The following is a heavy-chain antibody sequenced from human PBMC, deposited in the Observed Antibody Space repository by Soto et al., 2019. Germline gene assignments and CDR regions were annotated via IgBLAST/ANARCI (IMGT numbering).Heavy chain of an antibody. Sequence: QVQLVESGGGVVQPGRSLRLSCAASGFTFSSYAMHWVRQAPGKGLEWVAVISYDGSNKYYADSVKGRFTISRDNSKNTLYLQMNSLRAEDTAVYYCASPRFLEWLFPAPFDYWGQGTLVTVSS. J-gene: IGHJ4*02. CDR1: GFTFSSYA. CDR3: ASPRFLEWLFPAPFDY. D-gene: IGHD3-3*01. V-gene: IGHV3-30-3*01. CDR2: ISYDGSNK.